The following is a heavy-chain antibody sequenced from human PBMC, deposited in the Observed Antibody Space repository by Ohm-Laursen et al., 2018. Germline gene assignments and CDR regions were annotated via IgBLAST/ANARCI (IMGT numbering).Heavy chain of an antibody. CDR2: ITGSGGGT. CDR3: AKLVGYDAFDI. CDR1: GFTFSGSA. Sequence: SLRLSCAASGFTFSGSAMSWVRQAPGRGLEWVSRITGSGGGTYYADSVKGRFTISRDNSKNTLYLQMNSLRAEDTAVYYCAKLVGYDAFDIWGQGTMVTVSS. V-gene: IGHV3-23*01. J-gene: IGHJ3*02. D-gene: IGHD2-15*01.